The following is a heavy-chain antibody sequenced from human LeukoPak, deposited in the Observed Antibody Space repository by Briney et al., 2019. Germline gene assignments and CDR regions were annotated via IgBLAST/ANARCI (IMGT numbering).Heavy chain of an antibody. D-gene: IGHD6-19*01. CDR3: ARGQWLSPFDY. CDR1: GFTFSSYW. Sequence: PGGSLRLSCAASGFTFSSYWMHWVRHAPGKGLVWVSRINSDGSRTSYADSVKDRFTISRDNAKNRLYLQMNSLRAEDTAVYYCARGQWLSPFDYWGQGTLVTVSS. V-gene: IGHV3-74*01. J-gene: IGHJ4*02. CDR2: INSDGSRT.